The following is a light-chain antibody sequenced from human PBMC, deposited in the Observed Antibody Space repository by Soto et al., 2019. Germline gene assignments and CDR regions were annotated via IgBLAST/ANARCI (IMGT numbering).Light chain of an antibody. J-gene: IGLJ2*01. V-gene: IGLV2-14*01. CDR1: SSDVGGYNY. CDR2: DVS. CDR3: SSATRVSTYVL. Sequence: QSALTQPASVSGSPGQSITISCTGTSSDVGGYNYVSWYQQHPGKAPKLMIYDVSNRPSGVSNRFSGSKSGNTASLTISGLPAEDEADYYCSSATRVSTYVLFGGGTKLTFL.